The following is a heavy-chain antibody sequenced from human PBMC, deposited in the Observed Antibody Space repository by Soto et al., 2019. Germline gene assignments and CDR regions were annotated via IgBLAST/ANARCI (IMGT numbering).Heavy chain of an antibody. CDR1: GGSISSYY. D-gene: IGHD3-3*01. J-gene: IGHJ6*02. CDR2: IYYSGST. Sequence: SETLSLTCTVSGGSISSYYWSWIRQPPGKGLEWIGYIYYSGSTNYNPSLKSRVTISVDTSKNQFSLKLSSVTAADTAVYYCARHGEPYDFWSGYGYYYYGMDVWGQGTTVTVSS. CDR3: ARHGEPYDFWSGYGYYYYGMDV. V-gene: IGHV4-59*01.